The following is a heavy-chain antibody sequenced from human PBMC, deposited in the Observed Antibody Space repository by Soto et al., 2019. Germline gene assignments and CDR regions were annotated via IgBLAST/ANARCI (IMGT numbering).Heavy chain of an antibody. V-gene: IGHV3-30*18. CDR2: ISYEGSNK. D-gene: IGHD3-9*01. CDR3: AKDVERLTGPFDY. Sequence: QVQLVESGGGVVQPGRSLRLSYAASGFTFSSYGMHWVRQAPGKGLEWVAVISYEGSNKYYADSVKGRFTISRDNSKNTLYLQMNSLRAEDTAVYYCAKDVERLTGPFDYWGQGTLVTVSS. J-gene: IGHJ4*02. CDR1: GFTFSSYG.